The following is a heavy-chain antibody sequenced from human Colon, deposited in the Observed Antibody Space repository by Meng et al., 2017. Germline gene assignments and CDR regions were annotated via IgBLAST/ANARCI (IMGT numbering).Heavy chain of an antibody. Sequence: QGHRQGAGPGLVKPSQTLSLTCTVSGASISSEAFYWGWIRQHPGKGLEWIGYMHYSGIANYNPSLNSRIAISVDTSKNHFSLKLSSVTAADTAVYYCARYRYDSSSYSNFFDPWGQGTLVTVSS. D-gene: IGHD3-22*01. CDR1: GASISSEAFY. CDR2: MHYSGIA. CDR3: ARYRYDSSSYSNFFDP. J-gene: IGHJ5*02. V-gene: IGHV4-31*03.